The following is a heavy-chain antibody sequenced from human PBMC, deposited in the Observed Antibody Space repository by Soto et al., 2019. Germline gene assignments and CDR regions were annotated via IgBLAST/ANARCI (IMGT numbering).Heavy chain of an antibody. CDR2: ISAYNGNT. V-gene: IGHV1-18*04. CDR1: GYTFTSYG. J-gene: IGHJ5*02. D-gene: IGHD3-3*01. CDR3: ASERITIFGVVTPNWFDP. Sequence: QVQLVQSGAEVKKPGASVKVSCKASGYTFTSYGISWVRQAAGQGLEWMGWISAYNGNTNYAQKLQGRVTMTTDTSTSTAYMELRSLRSDDTAVYYCASERITIFGVVTPNWFDPWGQGTLVTVSS.